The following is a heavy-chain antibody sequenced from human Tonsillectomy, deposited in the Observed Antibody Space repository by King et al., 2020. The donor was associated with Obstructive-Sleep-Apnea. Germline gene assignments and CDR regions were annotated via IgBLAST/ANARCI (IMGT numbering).Heavy chain of an antibody. CDR2: MYYSGNT. J-gene: IGHJ4*02. CDR3: ARHRGGEDSGGYGDYFDY. Sequence: QLQESGPGLVNPSETLSLTCTVSGGSISNYYWSWIRQPPGKGLEWIGYMYYSGNTNYNPSLKSRVTISADTSKIQFSLRLSSVTAADTAVYYCARHRGGEDSGGYGDYFDYWGQGTLVTVSS. D-gene: IGHD5-12*01. V-gene: IGHV4-59*08. CDR1: GGSISNYY.